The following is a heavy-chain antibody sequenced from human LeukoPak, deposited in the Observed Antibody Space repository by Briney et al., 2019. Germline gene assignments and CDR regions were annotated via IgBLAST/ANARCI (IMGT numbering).Heavy chain of an antibody. V-gene: IGHV3-7*01. CDR2: IKHDGSEI. D-gene: IGHD5-12*01. J-gene: IGHJ4*02. CDR3: ARDRGHSGYDLYDY. CDR1: GLSFRDYW. Sequence: GGSLRLSRAASGLSFRDYWMGWVRQAPGKGLEWVANIKHDGSEIYYVDSVEGRFTISRDTAKDSLYLQMNSLRVEDTAIYYCARDRGHSGYDLYDYWGQGTLVTVSS.